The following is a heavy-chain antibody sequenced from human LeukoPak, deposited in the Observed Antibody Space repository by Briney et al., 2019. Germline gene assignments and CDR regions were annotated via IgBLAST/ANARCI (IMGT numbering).Heavy chain of an antibody. CDR3: ARSWFGGFDY. Sequence: PGRSLRLSCAASGFTFSSYAMHWVRQAPGKGLEWVAVISYDGSNKYYADSVKGRFTISRDNSKNTLYPQMNSLRAEDTAVYYCARSWFGGFDYWGQGTLVTVSS. V-gene: IGHV3-30-3*01. D-gene: IGHD3-10*01. J-gene: IGHJ4*02. CDR2: ISYDGSNK. CDR1: GFTFSSYA.